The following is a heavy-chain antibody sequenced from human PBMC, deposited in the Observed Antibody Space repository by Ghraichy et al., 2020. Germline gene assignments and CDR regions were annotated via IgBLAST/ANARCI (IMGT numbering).Heavy chain of an antibody. J-gene: IGHJ3*02. CDR2: ISSSSSYT. V-gene: IGHV3-11*05. D-gene: IGHD3-22*01. Sequence: GGSLRLSCAASGFTFSDYYMNWIRQAPGKGLEWISYISSSSSYTNYADSVNGRFTISRDNAKNSLYLQMNSLRAEDTAVYYCARDGVGIYYDGIAYLCAFDIWGQGTLVTVSS. CDR1: GFTFSDYY. CDR3: ARDGVGIYYDGIAYLCAFDI.